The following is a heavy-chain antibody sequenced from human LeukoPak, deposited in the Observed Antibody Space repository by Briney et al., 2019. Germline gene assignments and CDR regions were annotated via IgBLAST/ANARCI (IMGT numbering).Heavy chain of an antibody. Sequence: GGSLRLSCAASGFTLSDHYMDWVRQAPRKGLEWVGRTRDRTHSYSTEYAASVEGRFTISRDDSKNSFYLQMNSLKTEDTAVYYCVRGHNSFDYWGQGTLVTVSS. J-gene: IGHJ4*02. CDR3: VRGHNSFDY. CDR1: GFTLSDHY. D-gene: IGHD1-14*01. V-gene: IGHV3-72*01. CDR2: TRDRTHSYST.